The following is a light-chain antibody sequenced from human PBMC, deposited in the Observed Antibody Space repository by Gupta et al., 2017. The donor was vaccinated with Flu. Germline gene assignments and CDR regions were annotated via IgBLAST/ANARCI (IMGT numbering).Light chain of an antibody. CDR2: GAS. CDR3: QQDDNSFLT. CDR1: QSVSSSH. J-gene: IGKJ4*01. V-gene: IGKV3-20*01. Sequence: EIVLTQSPGTLSLSPGERATLSCRASQSVSSSHLTWYQQRPGQAPRLLIYGASSRATDIPDRFSGSGSGTDFTLTVSILDPEDFAVYYCQQDDNSFLTFGGGTKVEIK.